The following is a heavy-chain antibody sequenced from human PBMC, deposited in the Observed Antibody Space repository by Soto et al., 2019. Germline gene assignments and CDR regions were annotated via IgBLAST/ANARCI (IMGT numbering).Heavy chain of an antibody. D-gene: IGHD6-13*01. CDR3: ARDRGSSSWYSDFDY. J-gene: IGHJ4*02. CDR2: ISYDGSNK. V-gene: IGHV3-30-3*01. CDR1: GFTFSSYA. Sequence: GGSLRLSCAASGFTFSSYAMHWVRQAPGKGLEWVAVISYDGSNKYYADSVKGRFTISRDNSKNTLYLQMNSLRAEDTAVYYCARDRGSSSWYSDFDYWGQGTLVTVSS.